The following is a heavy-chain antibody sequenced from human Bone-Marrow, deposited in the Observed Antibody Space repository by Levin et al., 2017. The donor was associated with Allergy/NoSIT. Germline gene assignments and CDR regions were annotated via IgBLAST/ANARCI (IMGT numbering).Heavy chain of an antibody. J-gene: IGHJ4*02. V-gene: IGHV4-61*02. D-gene: IGHD3-10*01. CDR3: AREEGFDSRTYYHYFDQ. Sequence: LRLSCSVSGGSITSGASYWTWIRQPAGKGLEWIGRVYTSGSTNYNPSLKSRLTISLDTSKNQFSLKLSSATAADTAVYYCAREEGFDSRTYYHYFDQWGQGILVTVSS. CDR1: GGSITSGASY. CDR2: VYTSGST.